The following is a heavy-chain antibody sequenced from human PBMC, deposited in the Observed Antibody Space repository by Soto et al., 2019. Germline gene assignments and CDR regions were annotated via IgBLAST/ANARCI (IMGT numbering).Heavy chain of an antibody. V-gene: IGHV3-48*04. CDR3: ARGVGATTSRDWFDP. D-gene: IGHD1-26*01. CDR2: ISSSSSTI. CDR1: GFTFSSYS. J-gene: IGHJ5*02. Sequence: GGSLRLSCAASGFTFSSYSMNWVRQAPGKGLEWVSYISSSSSTIYYADSVKGRFTISRDNAKNSLYLQMNSLRAEDTAVYYCARGVGATTSRDWFDPWGQGTLVTVSS.